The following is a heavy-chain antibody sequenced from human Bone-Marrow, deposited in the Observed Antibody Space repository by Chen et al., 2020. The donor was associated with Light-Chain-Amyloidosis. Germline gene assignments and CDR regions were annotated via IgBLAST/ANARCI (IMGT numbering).Heavy chain of an antibody. CDR2: IYPGDSDT. D-gene: IGHD3-22*01. CDR3: AQYYYDSSGYPGIDI. CDR1: GYGFTRYW. J-gene: IGHJ3*02. Sequence: EVHLEQSELEVKEPGEAKTGSCKGSGYGFTRYWIGWVRQMPGKGLEWMGIIYPGDSDTRYSPSFQGQVTISADKSISTAYLQWSSLKASDTAMYYCAQYYYDSSGYPGIDIWGQGTMVTVSS. V-gene: IGHV5-51*01.